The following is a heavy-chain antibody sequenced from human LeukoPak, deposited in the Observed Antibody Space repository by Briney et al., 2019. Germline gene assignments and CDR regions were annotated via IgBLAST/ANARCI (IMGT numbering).Heavy chain of an antibody. Sequence: PGGSLRLSCAVSGFTFSSYAMSWVRQAPGKGLEWVSAISGSGGSTYYADSVKGRFTISRDNSKNTLYLQMNSLRAEDTAVYYCAKKPQSYYDFWSGPPPLGEAFDIWGQGTMVTVSS. V-gene: IGHV3-23*01. CDR1: GFTFSSYA. CDR2: ISGSGGST. J-gene: IGHJ3*02. D-gene: IGHD3-3*01. CDR3: AKKPQSYYDFWSGPPPLGEAFDI.